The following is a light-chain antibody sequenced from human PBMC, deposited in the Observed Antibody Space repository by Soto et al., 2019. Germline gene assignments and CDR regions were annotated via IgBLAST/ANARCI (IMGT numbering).Light chain of an antibody. Sequence: DIQMTQSPSTLSASIGDRVTITCRASQSITTFLAWYQQKPGKAPQILIYDASKLEPGVPSRLSGGGSGTEFTLTISSLQPDDFATYYCQQYNSYSSVTFGGGTKVDIK. J-gene: IGKJ4*01. CDR2: DAS. CDR3: QQYNSYSSVT. V-gene: IGKV1-5*01. CDR1: QSITTF.